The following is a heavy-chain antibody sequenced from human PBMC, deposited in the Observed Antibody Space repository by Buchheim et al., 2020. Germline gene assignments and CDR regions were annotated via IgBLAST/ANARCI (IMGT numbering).Heavy chain of an antibody. D-gene: IGHD3-22*01. V-gene: IGHV4-30-4*01. CDR2: IYYSGST. CDR1: GGSISSGDYY. CDR3: ARGGNYYDSSGYYYVPFDY. J-gene: IGHJ4*02. Sequence: QVQLQESGPGLVKPSQTLSLTCTVSGGSISSGDYYWSWLRQPPGKGLEWIGYIYYSGSTYYNPSLKSRITISVDTSTNQFSLKLSSVTAADTAVYYCARGGNYYDSSGYYYVPFDYWGQGTL.